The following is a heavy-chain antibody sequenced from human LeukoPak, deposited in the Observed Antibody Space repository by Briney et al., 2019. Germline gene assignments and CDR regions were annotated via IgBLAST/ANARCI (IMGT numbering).Heavy chain of an antibody. CDR3: ARGSNYYGSGSYYNVVYYYYGMDV. J-gene: IGHJ6*02. CDR2: IIPIFGTA. CDR1: GGTFSSYA. Sequence: SVKVSCKASGGTFSSYAISWVRQAPGQGLEWMGGIIPIFGTANYAQKLQGRVTMTTDTSTSTAYMELRSLRSDDTAVYYCARGSNYYGSGSYYNVVYYYYGMDVWGQGTTVTVPS. V-gene: IGHV1-69*05. D-gene: IGHD3-10*01.